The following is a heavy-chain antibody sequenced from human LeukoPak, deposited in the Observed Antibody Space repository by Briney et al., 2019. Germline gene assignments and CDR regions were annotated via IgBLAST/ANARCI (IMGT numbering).Heavy chain of an antibody. Sequence: GRSLRLSCAGSGFTFSSYGMHWVRQAPGKGLEWVAVIWADGTHEDYIDSVKGRFTISRDNSKNTLYLQMNSLRADDTAVYYSAINHYGSNSDIFDIWGQGTMVTVSS. CDR2: IWADGTHE. CDR3: AINHYGSNSDIFDI. J-gene: IGHJ3*02. CDR1: GFTFSSYG. D-gene: IGHD3-10*01. V-gene: IGHV3-33*01.